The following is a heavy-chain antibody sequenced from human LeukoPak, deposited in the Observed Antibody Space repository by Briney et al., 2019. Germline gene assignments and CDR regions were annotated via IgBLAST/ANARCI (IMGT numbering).Heavy chain of an antibody. Sequence: GGSLRLSCAASGFTFSSYAMSWVRQAPGKGLEWVSAISGSGGSTYYADSVKGRFTISRDNSKNTLYLQMNSLRAEDTAVYYCAKFYCSSTSCSYFQHWGQGTLVTVSS. CDR1: GFTFSSYA. J-gene: IGHJ1*01. CDR3: AKFYCSSTSCSYFQH. D-gene: IGHD2-2*01. CDR2: ISGSGGST. V-gene: IGHV3-23*01.